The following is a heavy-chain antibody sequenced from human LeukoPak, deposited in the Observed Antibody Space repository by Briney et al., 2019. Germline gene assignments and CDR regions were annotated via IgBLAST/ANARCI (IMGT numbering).Heavy chain of an antibody. CDR3: ARVGADYGDYTYFDY. CDR1: GASISSSSYY. V-gene: IGHV4-31*03. D-gene: IGHD4-17*01. J-gene: IGHJ4*02. Sequence: SETLSLTCNVSGASISSSSYYWSWIRQHPGKGLEWIGYIYYSGSTYYNPSLKSRVTISVDTSKNQFSLKLSSVTAAGTAVYYCARVGADYGDYTYFDYWGQGTLVTVSS. CDR2: IYYSGST.